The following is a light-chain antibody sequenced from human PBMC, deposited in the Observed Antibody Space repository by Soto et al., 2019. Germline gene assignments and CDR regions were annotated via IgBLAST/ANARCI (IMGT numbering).Light chain of an antibody. J-gene: IGKJ1*01. Sequence: EIVLTQSPCTLSLSPGERATLSCRASQSVSSSYLAWYQQNPGQAPRLLSYGASSRASGIPDRFSGSGSGRNFTLTIRREEPEDFAVYYCQQYGSSPRTFGQGTKVEIQ. V-gene: IGKV3-20*01. CDR2: GAS. CDR3: QQYGSSPRT. CDR1: QSVSSSY.